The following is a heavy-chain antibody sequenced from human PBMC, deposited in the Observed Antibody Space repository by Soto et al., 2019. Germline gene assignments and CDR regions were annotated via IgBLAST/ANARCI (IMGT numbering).Heavy chain of an antibody. CDR1: GGSVSSGFHY. Sequence: QVQLQESGPGLVKPSETLSLTCTVSGGSVSSGFHYWSWIRQPPGKGLEWIGNIYYSGSTNYHPSLKSRVPISVDTSKNQFSLKLNSVTAADTAVYYCARRPATAFYYFDYWGQGTLVTVSS. V-gene: IGHV4-61*01. D-gene: IGHD2-21*02. CDR3: ARRPATAFYYFDY. CDR2: IYYSGST. J-gene: IGHJ4*02.